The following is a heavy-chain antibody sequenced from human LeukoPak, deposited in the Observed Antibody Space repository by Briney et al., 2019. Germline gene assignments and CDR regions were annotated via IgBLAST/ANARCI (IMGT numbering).Heavy chain of an antibody. D-gene: IGHD6-19*01. CDR3: ARDRGAVAGTIGLDAFDI. Sequence: VASVKVSCKASGYTFTSYGISWVRQAPGQGLEWMGWISAYNGSTNYAQKLQGRVTMTTDTSTSTAYMELRSLRSDDTAVYYCARDRGAVAGTIGLDAFDIWGQGTMVTVSS. J-gene: IGHJ3*02. CDR2: ISAYNGST. V-gene: IGHV1-18*01. CDR1: GYTFTSYG.